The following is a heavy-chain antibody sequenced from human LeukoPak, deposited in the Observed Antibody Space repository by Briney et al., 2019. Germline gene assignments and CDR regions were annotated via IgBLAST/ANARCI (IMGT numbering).Heavy chain of an antibody. D-gene: IGHD1-14*01. Sequence: GGSLRLSCAASGFTFNTNWMHWVRQAPGKGLVWVSRINTDGSVTTYADSVKGRFTISRDNAKNTLFLQMNSLRAEDTAVYYCVRGLLGTGDYWGQGTLVTVSS. V-gene: IGHV3-74*01. CDR3: VRGLLGTGDY. CDR2: INTDGSVT. J-gene: IGHJ4*02. CDR1: GFTFNTNW.